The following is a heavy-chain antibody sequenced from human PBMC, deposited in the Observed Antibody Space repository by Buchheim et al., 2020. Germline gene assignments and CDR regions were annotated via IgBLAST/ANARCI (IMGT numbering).Heavy chain of an antibody. CDR1: GFSLTTYG. CDR3: GKESLSRGWYTIEH. Sequence: DVQLVESGGGLVQPEGSLRLSCAASGFSLTTYGMSWVRQAPGKGLEWVSAINGDATYYADSVKGRFTTSLDRAQHTGYLQGNSLRADDTAVYYCGKESLSRGWYTIEHWGQGTL. J-gene: IGHJ4*02. CDR2: INGDAT. V-gene: IGHV3-23*04. D-gene: IGHD6-19*01.